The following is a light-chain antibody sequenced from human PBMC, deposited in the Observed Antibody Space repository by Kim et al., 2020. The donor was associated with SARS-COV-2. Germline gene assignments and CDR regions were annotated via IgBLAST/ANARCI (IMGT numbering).Light chain of an antibody. J-gene: IGKJ1*01. CDR1: QAIRSE. CDR3: LQDYSDPLS. V-gene: IGKV1-6*01. CDR2: AAS. Sequence: ASVGETVTITCRASQAIRSELGWFQQKPGKAPKLLIYAASSLQSGVPSRFSGSGSGTDFTLTISSLQPEDYATYYCLQDYSDPLSFGQGTKVDIK.